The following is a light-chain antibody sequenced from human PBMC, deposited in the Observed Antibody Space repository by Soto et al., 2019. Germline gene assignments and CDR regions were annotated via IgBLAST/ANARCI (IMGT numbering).Light chain of an antibody. Sequence: NFMLTQPHSVSESPGKTVSISCTRSSGDIANNYVQWFQQRPGSAPTTVIYKDSQRPSGVPDRFSGSIDSSSNSASLTISRLKTEDEADYYCQSFDISNVVFGGGTQLTVL. CDR1: SGDIANNY. CDR3: QSFDISNVV. V-gene: IGLV6-57*04. CDR2: KDS. J-gene: IGLJ2*01.